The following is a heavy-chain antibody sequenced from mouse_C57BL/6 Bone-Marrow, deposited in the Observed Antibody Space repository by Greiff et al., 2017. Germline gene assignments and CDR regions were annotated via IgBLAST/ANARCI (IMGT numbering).Heavy chain of an antibody. J-gene: IGHJ2*01. D-gene: IGHD1-1*01. CDR3: VRREYYGSSYYDY. Sequence: VQLQQPGAELVRPGSSVKLSCKASGYTFTSYWMHWVKQRPIQGLEWIGNIDPSDSETHYNQKFKDKATLTVDKSSSTAYMQLSSLTSEDSAVYYCVRREYYGSSYYDYWGKGTTLTVSS. V-gene: IGHV1-52*01. CDR2: IDPSDSET. CDR1: GYTFTSYW.